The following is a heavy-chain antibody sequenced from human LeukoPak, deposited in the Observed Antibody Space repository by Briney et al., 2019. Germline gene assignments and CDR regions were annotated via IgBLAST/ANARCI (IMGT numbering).Heavy chain of an antibody. D-gene: IGHD2-2*01. CDR2: ISGSGGST. J-gene: IGHJ4*02. CDR3: ATQSPRYCSSTSCYGLDY. Sequence: PGGSLRLSCAASGFTFRLHAMAWVRQAPGKGLEWVSAISGSGGSTYYADSVKGRFTISRDNSKNTLYLQMNSLRVEDTAVYYCATQSPRYCSSTSCYGLDYWGQGTLVTVSS. CDR1: GFTFRLHA. V-gene: IGHV3-23*01.